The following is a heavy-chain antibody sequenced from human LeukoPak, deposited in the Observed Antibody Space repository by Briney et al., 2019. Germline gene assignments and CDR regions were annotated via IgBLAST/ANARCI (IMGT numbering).Heavy chain of an antibody. J-gene: IGHJ5*02. CDR2: MKHDGSEK. Sequence: GGSLRLSCAASGFTFNSYWMTWVRHAPGKGLEWVANMKHDGSEKYYVDSVKGRFTISRDNAKNSLYLQMNSLRVEDTAVYHCVRDTSSNWFDPWGQGTLVTVSS. D-gene: IGHD2-2*01. V-gene: IGHV3-7*04. CDR1: GFTFNSYW. CDR3: VRDTSSNWFDP.